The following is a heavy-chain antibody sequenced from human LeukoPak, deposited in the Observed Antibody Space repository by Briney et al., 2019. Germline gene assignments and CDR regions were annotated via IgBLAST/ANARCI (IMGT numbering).Heavy chain of an antibody. CDR3: ARVYSSSSGIDY. CDR2: IYYSGST. V-gene: IGHV4-59*01. J-gene: IGHJ4*02. CDR1: GGSISSYY. D-gene: IGHD6-6*01. Sequence: PSETLSLTCTVSGGSISSYYWSWIRQPPGKGLEWIGYIYYSGSTNYNPSLMSRVTISVDTSKNQFSLKLSSVTAADTAVYYCARVYSSSSGIDYWGQGTLVTVSS.